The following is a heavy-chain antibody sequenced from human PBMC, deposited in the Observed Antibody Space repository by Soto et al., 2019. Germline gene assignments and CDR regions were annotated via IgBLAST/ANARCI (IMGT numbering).Heavy chain of an antibody. D-gene: IGHD3-22*01. CDR1: GFTFSSYG. Sequence: QVQLVESGGGVVQPGRSLRLSCAASGFTFSSYGMHWVRQAPGKGLEWVAVISYDGSNKYYADSVKGRFTISRDNSKNTLYLQMNSLRAEDTAVYYCAKCDSSGSNFDHWGQGTLVTVSS. J-gene: IGHJ4*02. CDR3: AKCDSSGSNFDH. V-gene: IGHV3-30*18. CDR2: ISYDGSNK.